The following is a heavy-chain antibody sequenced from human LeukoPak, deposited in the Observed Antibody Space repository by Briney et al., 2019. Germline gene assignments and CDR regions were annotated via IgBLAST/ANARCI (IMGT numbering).Heavy chain of an antibody. CDR2: INTNTGNP. Sequence: ASVKVSCKASGYTFTSYAMNWVRQAPGQGLEWVGWINTNTGNPTYAQGFTGRFVFSLDTSVSTAYLQISSLKAEDTAVYYCARGAITMVRGGNWFDPWGQGTLVTVSS. D-gene: IGHD3-10*01. V-gene: IGHV7-4-1*02. J-gene: IGHJ5*02. CDR1: GYTFTSYA. CDR3: ARGAITMVRGGNWFDP.